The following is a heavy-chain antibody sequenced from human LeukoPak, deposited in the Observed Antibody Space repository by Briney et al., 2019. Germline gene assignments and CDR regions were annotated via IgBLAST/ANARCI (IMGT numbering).Heavy chain of an antibody. V-gene: IGHV4-59*01. D-gene: IGHD4-23*01. Sequence: SETLSLTCTVSGGSISSYYWSWFRQPPGKGLVWIGYIYYSGSTNYNPSLKSRVTISVDTSKIQFSLRLSSVTAADTAVYYCARAGYGSGGSDYWGQGTLVTVSS. CDR3: ARAGYGSGGSDY. J-gene: IGHJ4*02. CDR1: GGSISSYY. CDR2: IYYSGST.